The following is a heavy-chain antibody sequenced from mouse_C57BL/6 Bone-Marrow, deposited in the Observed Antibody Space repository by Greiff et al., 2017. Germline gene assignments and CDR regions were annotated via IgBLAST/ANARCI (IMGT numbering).Heavy chain of an antibody. Sequence: QVQLQQSGAELVRPGASVTLSCKASGYTFTDYEMHWVKQTPVHGLEWIGAIDPETGGTAYNQKFKGKAILTADKSSSTAYMELRSLTSEDSAVYYYTRIDAPTGTYYFDCWGQGTTLTVSS. V-gene: IGHV1-15*01. CDR1: GYTFTDYE. CDR2: IDPETGGT. J-gene: IGHJ2*01. D-gene: IGHD4-1*02. CDR3: TRIDAPTGTYYFDC.